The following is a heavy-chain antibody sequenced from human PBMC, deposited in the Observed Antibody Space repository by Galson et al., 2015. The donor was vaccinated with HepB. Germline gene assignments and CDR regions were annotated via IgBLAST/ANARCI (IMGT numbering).Heavy chain of an antibody. D-gene: IGHD5/OR15-5a*01. J-gene: IGHJ4*02. Sequence: SVKVSCKASGGTFNYHAISWVRQAPGQGLEWMGGIIPIFSTANYAQKFQGRVTITADASTDTAYMELGSLRSEDTAVYYCARDHPKGVYYVDFWGQGTLVTVSS. V-gene: IGHV1-69*13. CDR2: IIPIFSTA. CDR1: GGTFNYHA. CDR3: ARDHPKGVYYVDF.